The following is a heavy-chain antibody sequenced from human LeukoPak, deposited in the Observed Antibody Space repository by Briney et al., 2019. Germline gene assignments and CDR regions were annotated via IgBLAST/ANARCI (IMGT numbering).Heavy chain of an antibody. CDR3: ARDPYCSGGSCTRWFDP. D-gene: IGHD2-15*01. CDR2: ISSRSSYI. J-gene: IGHJ5*02. CDR1: GFTFSSYS. V-gene: IGHV3-21*01. Sequence: PGGSLRHPCAASGFTFSSYSMNWVRQAPGKGLEWVSSISSRSSYIYYADSVKGRFTISRDNAKNSLYLQMNSLRAEDTAVYYCARDPYCSGGSCTRWFDPWGQGT.